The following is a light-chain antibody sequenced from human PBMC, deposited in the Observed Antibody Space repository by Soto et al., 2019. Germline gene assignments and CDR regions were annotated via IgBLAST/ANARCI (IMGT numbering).Light chain of an antibody. CDR3: QHYNSYSEA. CDR1: QTVHTN. Sequence: ETVMTQSPATLSVSPGDRVTLSCRASQTVHTNLAWFQQKPGQAPKLLIYGASTRDTGVPARFTGSGSGTEFTLTISSLQSEDFATYYCQHYNSYSEAFGQGTKVDIK. J-gene: IGKJ1*01. V-gene: IGKV3-15*01. CDR2: GAS.